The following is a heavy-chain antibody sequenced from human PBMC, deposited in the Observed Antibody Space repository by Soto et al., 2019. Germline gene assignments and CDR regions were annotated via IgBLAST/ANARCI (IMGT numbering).Heavy chain of an antibody. J-gene: IGHJ4*02. V-gene: IGHV3-23*01. CDR2: ISGSGDRT. Sequence: EVQLLVFGGRFVQPGGSLKLSCEASGFTFGNYAMTWVRQAPGKGLEWVSTISGSGDRTYYADSVTGRFTISRDNSKNTLYLQMHSLGVEDTAVYFCAKDTVAIRSFYFDSWAQGTLVTVSS. CDR1: GFTFGNYA. CDR3: AKDTVAIRSFYFDS. D-gene: IGHD2-21*01.